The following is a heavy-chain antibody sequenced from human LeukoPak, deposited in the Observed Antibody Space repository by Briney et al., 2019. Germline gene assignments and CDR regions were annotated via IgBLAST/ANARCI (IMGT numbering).Heavy chain of an antibody. CDR3: ARGPDHAADPSCFDY. Sequence: GGSLSLSCAASGFTFSSYAMYWVRQPPGNGLELVAVISYDGSNKYYADSVKGRFTISRDNSKNTLYLQMNSLRAEDTAVYYCARGPDHAADPSCFDYWGQGTLVTVSS. CDR2: ISYDGSNK. D-gene: IGHD6-13*01. CDR1: GFTFSSYA. J-gene: IGHJ4*02. V-gene: IGHV3-30-3*01.